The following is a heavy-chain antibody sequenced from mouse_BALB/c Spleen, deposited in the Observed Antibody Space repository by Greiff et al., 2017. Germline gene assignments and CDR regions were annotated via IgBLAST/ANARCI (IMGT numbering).Heavy chain of an antibody. J-gene: IGHJ3*01. D-gene: IGHD2-10*02. CDR3: KEYGNYSWFAY. Sequence: VQLQQSGAELVRSGASVKLSCTASGFNIKDYYMHWVKQRPEQGLEWIGWIDPENGDTEYAPKFQGKATMTADTSSNTAYLQLSSLTSEDTAVYYCKEYGNYSWFAYWGQGTLVTVSA. CDR2: IDPENGDT. CDR1: GFNIKDYY. V-gene: IGHV14-4*02.